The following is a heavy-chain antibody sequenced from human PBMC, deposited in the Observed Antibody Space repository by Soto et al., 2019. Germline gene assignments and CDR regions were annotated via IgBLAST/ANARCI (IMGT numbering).Heavy chain of an antibody. CDR1: GYTFTGYY. Sequence: GASVKVSCKASGYTFTGYYMHWVRQAPGQGLEWMGWINPNSGGTNYAQKFQGCVTMTRDTSISTAYMELGRLRSDDTAVYYWARDTQQGTHYYMDVWGKGTTVTVSS. CDR3: ARDTQQGTHYYMDV. J-gene: IGHJ6*03. V-gene: IGHV1-2*04. CDR2: INPNSGGT. D-gene: IGHD6-13*01.